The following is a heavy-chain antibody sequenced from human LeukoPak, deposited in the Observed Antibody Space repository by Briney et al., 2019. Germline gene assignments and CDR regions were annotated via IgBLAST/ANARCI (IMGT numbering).Heavy chain of an antibody. CDR1: GDSVSSFY. Sequence: PSETLSLTCAVSGDSVSSFYWSWVRQSAGKGLEWVGRIYSTGTTKYNLSLKSRVTISLDQSKNQFSLYLSSVTAADTAVYYCARLRYTGTSQYYFDSWGQGFLVTVSS. D-gene: IGHD1-26*01. J-gene: IGHJ4*02. CDR2: IYSTGTT. CDR3: ARLRYTGTSQYYFDS. V-gene: IGHV4-4*07.